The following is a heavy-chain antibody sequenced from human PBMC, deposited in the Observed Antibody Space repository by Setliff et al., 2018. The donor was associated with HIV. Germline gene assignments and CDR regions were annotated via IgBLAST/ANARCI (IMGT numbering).Heavy chain of an antibody. V-gene: IGHV3-30-3*01. Sequence: PVGSLRLSCAASGFSFSNYAMHWVRQAPGKGLEWVAVISYDGNNKYYADSVKGRFTISRDNSKNTLYLQMNSLRAEDTAVYYCARPLLQQLVLGINWFDPWGQGTLVTVSS. J-gene: IGHJ5*02. CDR2: ISYDGNNK. CDR1: GFSFSNYA. CDR3: ARPLLQQLVLGINWFDP. D-gene: IGHD6-13*01.